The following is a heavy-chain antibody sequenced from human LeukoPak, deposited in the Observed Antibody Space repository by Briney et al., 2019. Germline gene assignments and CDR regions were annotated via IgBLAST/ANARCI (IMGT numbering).Heavy chain of an antibody. J-gene: IGHJ4*02. CDR1: GFTFSSYW. CDR2: IKQDGSDK. Sequence: GGSLRLSCAASGFTFSSYWVSWVRQAPGKGLEWVANIKQDGSDKYYVDSVKGRFTISRDNAKNSLYLQMNSLRAEDTAVYYCARSLGYCSAGSCFPFDYWGQGTLVTVSS. CDR3: ARSLGYCSAGSCFPFDY. V-gene: IGHV3-7*05. D-gene: IGHD2-15*01.